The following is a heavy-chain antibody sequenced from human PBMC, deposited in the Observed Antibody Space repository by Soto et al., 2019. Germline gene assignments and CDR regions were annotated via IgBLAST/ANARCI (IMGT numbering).Heavy chain of an antibody. D-gene: IGHD1-1*01. CDR1: GASITSTTYF. CDR2: IYYSGKT. CDR3: AKNIPTTGRFDY. V-gene: IGHV4-39*01. J-gene: IGHJ4*02. Sequence: PSETLSLTCSVSGASITSTTYFWAWMRQPPGKGLEWVGSIYYSGKTHYNPSLKSRTTISVDRSRNQFSLQVSSVTAADTAVYYCAKNIPTTGRFDYWGQGTVLTVSS.